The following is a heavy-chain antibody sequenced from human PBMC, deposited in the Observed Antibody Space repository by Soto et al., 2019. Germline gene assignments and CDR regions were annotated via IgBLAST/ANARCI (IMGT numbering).Heavy chain of an antibody. CDR1: GFTFSSYE. V-gene: IGHV3-48*03. J-gene: IGHJ4*02. D-gene: IGHD5-18*01. Sequence: EVQLVESGGGLVQPGGSLRLSCAASGFTFSSYEMNWVRQAPGKGLEWVSYISSSGSTIYYADSVKGRFTISRDNAKNSLYLQMNSLRAEDTAVYYCAREGYSYGDVYWGQGTLVTVSS. CDR3: AREGYSYGDVY. CDR2: ISSSGSTI.